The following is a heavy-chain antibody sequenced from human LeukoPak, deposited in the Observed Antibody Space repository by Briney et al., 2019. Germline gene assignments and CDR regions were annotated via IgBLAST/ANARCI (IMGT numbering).Heavy chain of an antibody. V-gene: IGHV1-69*01. CDR1: GGTFSSYA. J-gene: IGHJ4*02. Sequence: ASVKVSCKASGGTFSSYAISWVRQAPGQGLEWMGGIIPIFGTANYAQKFQGRVTITADESTSTAYMELSSLRSEDTAVYYCARSSTGYSYAPIDYWGQGTLVTVSS. D-gene: IGHD5-18*01. CDR2: IIPIFGTA. CDR3: ARSSTGYSYAPIDY.